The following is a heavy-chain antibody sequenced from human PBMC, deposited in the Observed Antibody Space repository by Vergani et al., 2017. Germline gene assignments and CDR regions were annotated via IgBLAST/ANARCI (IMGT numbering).Heavy chain of an antibody. CDR1: GGSFSGYY. J-gene: IGHJ4*02. D-gene: IGHD3-22*01. V-gene: IGHV4-34*01. CDR2: INHSGST. CDR3: ARGVGNYYDSSGY. Sequence: QVQLQQWGAGLLKPSETLSLTCAVYGGSFSGYYWSWIRQPPGKGLEWIGEINHSGSTNYNPSLKSRVTISVDTSKNQFSLKLSSVTAADTAVYYCARGVGNYYDSSGYWGQGTLVTVSS.